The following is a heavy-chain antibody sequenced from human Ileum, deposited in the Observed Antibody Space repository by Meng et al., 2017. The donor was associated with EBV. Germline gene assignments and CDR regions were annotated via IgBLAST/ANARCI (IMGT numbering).Heavy chain of an antibody. CDR3: ARAGGDPFDY. CDR2: IYSGGST. Sequence: EVQVGASGGGFIQPGGSLRPSWASSGIPVRSNYMGWVRQAPGKGLEWVSVIYSGGSTYYADSVKGRFTVSRDNSKNTLYLQMNSLRAEDTAVYYCARAGGDPFDYWGQGTLVTVSS. J-gene: IGHJ4*02. V-gene: IGHV3-53*01. D-gene: IGHD2-21*02. CDR1: GIPVRSNY.